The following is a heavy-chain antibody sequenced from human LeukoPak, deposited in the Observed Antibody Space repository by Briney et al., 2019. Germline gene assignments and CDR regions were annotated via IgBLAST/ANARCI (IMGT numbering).Heavy chain of an antibody. D-gene: IGHD3-22*01. J-gene: IGHJ4*02. V-gene: IGHV3-23*01. Sequence: GGSLRLSRAASGFTFSSYAMSWVRHAPGKGLEWVSALSGSGGSTYYADSVKGRFTISRDNSKNTLYLQMNSLRAEDTAVYYCAKDTSAYYYDSSGLRYDYWGQGTLVTVSS. CDR2: LSGSGGST. CDR1: GFTFSSYA. CDR3: AKDTSAYYYDSSGLRYDY.